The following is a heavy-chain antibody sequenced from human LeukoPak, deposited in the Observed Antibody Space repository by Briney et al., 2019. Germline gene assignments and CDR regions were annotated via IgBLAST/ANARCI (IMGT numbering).Heavy chain of an antibody. J-gene: IGHJ3*02. Sequence: PGGSLRLSCAASGFTFSSYEMNWVRQAPGKGLEWVSYISSSGSTIYYADSVKGRFTISRDNAKNSLYLQMNSLRAEDTAVYYCARDGWFGEFWAFDIWGQGTMVTVSS. V-gene: IGHV3-48*03. CDR3: ARDGWFGEFWAFDI. CDR1: GFTFSSYE. CDR2: ISSSGSTI. D-gene: IGHD3-10*01.